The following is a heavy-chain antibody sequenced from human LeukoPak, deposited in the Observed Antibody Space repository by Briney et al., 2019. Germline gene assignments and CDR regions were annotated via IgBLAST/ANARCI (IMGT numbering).Heavy chain of an antibody. J-gene: IGHJ4*02. V-gene: IGHV1-69*05. CDR3: ARDLLDNSGWYPRGFDY. CDR1: GGTFSSYA. D-gene: IGHD6-19*01. Sequence: GASVKVSCKASGGTFSSYAISRVRQAPGQGLEWMGGIIPIFGTANYAQKFQGRVTITTDESTSTAYMELSSLRSEDTAVYYCARDLLDNSGWYPRGFDYWGQGTLVTVSS. CDR2: IIPIFGTA.